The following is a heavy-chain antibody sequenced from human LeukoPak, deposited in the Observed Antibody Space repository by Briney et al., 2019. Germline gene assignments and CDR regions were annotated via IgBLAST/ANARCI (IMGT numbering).Heavy chain of an antibody. V-gene: IGHV3-43*02. D-gene: IGHD3-3*01. Sequence: GGSLRLSCAASGFTVSSNYMSWVRQAPGKGLEWISLISGDGGSTYYADSVKGIFTISRDNSKNSLYLQMNSLRTEDTALYYCAKDIGELSGFLEWLALDYWGQGTLVTVSS. CDR1: GFTVSSNY. CDR2: ISGDGGST. CDR3: AKDIGELSGFLEWLALDY. J-gene: IGHJ4*02.